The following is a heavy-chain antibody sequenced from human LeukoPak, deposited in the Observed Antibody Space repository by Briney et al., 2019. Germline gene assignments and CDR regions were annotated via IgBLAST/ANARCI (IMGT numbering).Heavy chain of an antibody. V-gene: IGHV1-2*02. D-gene: IGHD5-24*01. J-gene: IGHJ4*02. Sequence: ASVKVSCKASGYTFTGYFMHWVRQAPGQGLEWMGWINPNSGGTNYAQKFQGRVTMTRDASINTAYMELTSDDTAVYFCARGPRWLQLSYWGQGTLVTVSS. CDR3: ARGPRWLQLSY. CDR1: GYTFTGYF. CDR2: INPNSGGT.